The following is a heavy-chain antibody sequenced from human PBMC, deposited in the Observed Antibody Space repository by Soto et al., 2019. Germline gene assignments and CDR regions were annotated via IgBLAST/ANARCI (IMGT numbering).Heavy chain of an antibody. V-gene: IGHV2-5*02. CDR2: IYWDDDK. CDR1: GFSLSARGEG. D-gene: IGHD5-18*01. CDR3: AHRPFNSAWHDAYDI. J-gene: IGHJ3*02. Sequence: QITLKESGPTLVKPTETLTLTCTFSGFSLSARGEGVGWIRQPPGKALEWLAIIYWDDDKRYSPALRTTFTITKATSKNQVVLTMTNMDPVDTATYFCAHRPFNSAWHDAYDILGPGTMVTVSS.